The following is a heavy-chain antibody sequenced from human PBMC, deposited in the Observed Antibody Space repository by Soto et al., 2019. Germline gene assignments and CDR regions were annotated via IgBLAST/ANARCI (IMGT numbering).Heavy chain of an antibody. CDR2: IYHSGIT. CDR3: ARGSRNSGWRPDS. CDR1: GGSLRNYY. J-gene: IGHJ4*02. V-gene: IGHV4-59*01. Sequence: TSGTLSLTCSGSGGSLRNYYWRLGRPPPGKGLEWIGYIYHSGITTYNPSLKSRVAMSVDTSENQVSLRLYSVTGADTAFYYCARGSRNSGWRPDSWGQGTLVTVSS. D-gene: IGHD6-25*01.